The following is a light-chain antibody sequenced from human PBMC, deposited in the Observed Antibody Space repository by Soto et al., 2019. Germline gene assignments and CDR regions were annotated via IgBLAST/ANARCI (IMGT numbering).Light chain of an antibody. Sequence: QSVLTQPPSASASLGASVTLTCTLSSGYSNYKVDWYQQRPGKGPRFVMRVGTGGLVGSKGDGIPDRFSVLGSGLNRYLTIKNIQGEDESDYQCGADHGSGSNFVVVFGGGTKLTVL. J-gene: IGLJ2*01. CDR1: SGYSNYK. V-gene: IGLV9-49*01. CDR2: VGTGGLVG. CDR3: GADHGSGSNFVVV.